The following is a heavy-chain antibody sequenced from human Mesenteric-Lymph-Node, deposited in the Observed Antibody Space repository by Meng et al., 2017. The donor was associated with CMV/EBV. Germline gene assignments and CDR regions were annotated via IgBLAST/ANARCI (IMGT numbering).Heavy chain of an antibody. J-gene: IGHJ6*02. CDR3: AREGYSYGYESSYYCYYGMDV. CDR1: GCTFSSYA. Sequence: SVKVSCKASGCTFSSYAISWVRQAPGQGLEWMGGIIPIFGTANYAQKFQGRVTITTDESTSTAYMELSSLRSEDTAVYYCAREGYSYGYESSYYCYYGMDVWGQGTTVTVSS. CDR2: IIPIFGTA. D-gene: IGHD5-18*01. V-gene: IGHV1-69*05.